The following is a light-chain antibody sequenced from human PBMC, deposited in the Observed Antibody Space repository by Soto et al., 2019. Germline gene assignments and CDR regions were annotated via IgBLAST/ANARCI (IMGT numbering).Light chain of an antibody. CDR1: SSNIGANYD. Sequence: QSVLTQPPSVSGAPGQTVTISCAGTSSNIGANYDVHWYQHLPGTAPKLLIFGYTNRPSGFPARFSGSKSGPSASLAITGLQSEDEAAYYCQAYDSDLRAWVFGGGTKLTVL. J-gene: IGLJ3*02. CDR3: QAYDSDLRAWV. V-gene: IGLV1-40*01. CDR2: GYT.